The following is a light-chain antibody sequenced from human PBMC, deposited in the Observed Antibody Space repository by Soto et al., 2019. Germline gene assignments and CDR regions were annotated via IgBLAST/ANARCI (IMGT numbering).Light chain of an antibody. Sequence: IQLTQTPSSLSASVGDRVTITCRASQGISSFLAWYQQKPGKAPKLLIYAASSLQSGVPSRFSGSGFGTDFTLTISNLQPDDFATYFCQQYNNYPRTFGQGTKVDIK. J-gene: IGKJ1*01. CDR2: AAS. V-gene: IGKV1-9*01. CDR1: QGISSF. CDR3: QQYNNYPRT.